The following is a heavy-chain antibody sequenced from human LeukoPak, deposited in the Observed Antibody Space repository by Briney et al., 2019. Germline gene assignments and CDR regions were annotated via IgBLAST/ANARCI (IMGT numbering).Heavy chain of an antibody. V-gene: IGHV4-59*08. Sequence: SETLSLTCTVSGGSISSYYWSWIRQPPGKGLEWIGYIYYSGSTNYNPSLKSRVTISVDTSKNQFSLKLSTVTAADTAVYYCARHAYNYDSSFDYWGQGTLVTVSS. D-gene: IGHD3-22*01. CDR2: IYYSGST. CDR3: ARHAYNYDSSFDY. J-gene: IGHJ4*02. CDR1: GGSISSYY.